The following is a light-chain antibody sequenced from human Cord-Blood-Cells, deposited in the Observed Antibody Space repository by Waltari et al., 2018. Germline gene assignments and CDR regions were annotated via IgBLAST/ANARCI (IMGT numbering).Light chain of an antibody. V-gene: IGKV1-39*01. CDR1: QSISSY. CDR3: QQSYSTPYS. Sequence: IQMTQSPSSLSASVGDRVTITCRASQSISSYLNWYQQKPGKAPKLLIYAASSLQSGVPSRFSVSGSGTDFTFTISSLQPEDFATYYCQQSYSTPYSFGQGTKLEIK. CDR2: AAS. J-gene: IGKJ2*03.